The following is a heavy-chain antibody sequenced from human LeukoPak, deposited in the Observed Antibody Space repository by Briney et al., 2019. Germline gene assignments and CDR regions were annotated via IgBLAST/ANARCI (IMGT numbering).Heavy chain of an antibody. J-gene: IGHJ5*02. CDR2: IYATGST. Sequence: SETLSLTCTVSGGSISSYYWSWIRQPPGKGLEWIGYIYATGSTNYNPSLKSRVTISVDTSKNQFPLNLRSVTAADTAVYYCARHGSVRSPLGPWGQGTLVTVSS. CDR3: ARHGSVRSPLGP. D-gene: IGHD3-10*01. CDR1: GGSISSYY. V-gene: IGHV4-4*09.